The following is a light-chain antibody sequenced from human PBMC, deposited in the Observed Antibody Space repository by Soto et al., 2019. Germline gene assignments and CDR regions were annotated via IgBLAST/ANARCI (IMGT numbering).Light chain of an antibody. V-gene: IGLV2-14*01. CDR1: SSDVGGYNY. CDR3: SSYTSSVYV. CDR2: DVS. J-gene: IGLJ1*01. Sequence: SVLPQPASLSGSPGQSITISCTGTSSDVGGYNYVSWYQQHPGKAPKLMIYDVSNRPSGVSNRFSGSKSGNTASLTIPGLQAEDEADYYCSSYTSSVYVFGTGTKVTVL.